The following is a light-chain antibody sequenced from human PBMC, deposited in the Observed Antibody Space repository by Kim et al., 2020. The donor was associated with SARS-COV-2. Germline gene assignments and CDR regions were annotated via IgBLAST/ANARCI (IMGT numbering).Light chain of an antibody. CDR1: QGVSSF. CDR2: DAS. Sequence: SAGESATLSCRASQGVSSFVAWYQKKPGQAPRLLIYDASNRATGIPARFSGSGSGTDFTLTISSLEPEDFAVYYCQQRSSWPPFTFGPGTKVDIK. V-gene: IGKV3-11*01. CDR3: QQRSSWPPFT. J-gene: IGKJ3*01.